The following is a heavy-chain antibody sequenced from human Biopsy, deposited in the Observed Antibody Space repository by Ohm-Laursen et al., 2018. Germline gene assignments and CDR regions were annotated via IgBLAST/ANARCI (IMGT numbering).Heavy chain of an antibody. D-gene: IGHD2-21*02. J-gene: IGHJ4*02. CDR3: ASRPNCGGDCSSGFDY. CDR2: IVVGGGNT. V-gene: IGHV1-58*02. Sequence: SVKVSCKPSGFTFNKSAMQWVRQARGQRLEWIGWIVVGGGNTNYAQKFQERVTITRDMSTSTAYMELSSLRSEDTAVYYCASRPNCGGDCSSGFDYWGQGTLVTVSS. CDR1: GFTFNKSA.